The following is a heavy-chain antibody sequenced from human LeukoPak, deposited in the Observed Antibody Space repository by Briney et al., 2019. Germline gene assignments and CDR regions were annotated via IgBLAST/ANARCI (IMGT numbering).Heavy chain of an antibody. V-gene: IGHV3-23*01. CDR2: ISVSGGST. D-gene: IGHD3-22*01. Sequence: PGGSLRLSCAASGFTFSKYAMTWVRQAPGKGLEWVSGISVSGGSTNYADSVKGRFTISRDNSKNTLHLQMNSLRAEDTAVYYCAKSNYFDSGGYYFFDYWGQGTLVTVSS. CDR1: GFTFSKYA. CDR3: AKSNYFDSGGYYFFDY. J-gene: IGHJ4*02.